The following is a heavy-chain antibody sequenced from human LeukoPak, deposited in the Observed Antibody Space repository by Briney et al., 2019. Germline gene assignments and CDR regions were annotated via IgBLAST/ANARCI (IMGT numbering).Heavy chain of an antibody. D-gene: IGHD6-19*01. CDR2: IYHSGST. J-gene: IGHJ2*01. CDR3: AASIAVAGTPRPYWYFDL. Sequence: SETLSLTCAVYGGSFSGYYWSWIRQPPGKGLEWIGEIYHSGSTNYNPSLKSRVTISVDTSKNQFSLKLSSVTAADTAVYYCAASIAVAGTPRPYWYFDLWGRGTLVTVSS. CDR1: GGSFSGYY. V-gene: IGHV4-34*01.